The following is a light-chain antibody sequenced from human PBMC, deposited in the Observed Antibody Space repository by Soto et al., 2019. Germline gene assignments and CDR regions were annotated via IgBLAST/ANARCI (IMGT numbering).Light chain of an antibody. CDR1: QSISSY. CDR3: QQSSSTPLT. J-gene: IGKJ4*01. V-gene: IGKV1-39*01. Sequence: DIQMTQSPSSLSASVGDRVTITCRASQSISSYLNWYQQKPGKAPTLLIYAASRLQSGIPSRFSGSGSGTDFALTISSLQPEDFATYYCQQSSSTPLTFGGGTKVEIK. CDR2: AAS.